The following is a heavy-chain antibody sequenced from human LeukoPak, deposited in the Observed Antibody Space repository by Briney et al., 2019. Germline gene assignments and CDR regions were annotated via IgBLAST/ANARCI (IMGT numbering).Heavy chain of an antibody. CDR3: ARGLRAYYYYGMDV. CDR1: GFTFSNYA. V-gene: IGHV3-64*02. J-gene: IGHJ6*02. D-gene: IGHD3-3*01. Sequence: GGSLRLSCAASGFTFSNYAMHWVRQAPGEGLEYVSAISSNGGSTYHADSMKGRFTISRDNSKNTLFLQMGSLRVEDMAVYYCARGLRAYYYYGMDVWGQGTTVTVSS. CDR2: ISSNGGST.